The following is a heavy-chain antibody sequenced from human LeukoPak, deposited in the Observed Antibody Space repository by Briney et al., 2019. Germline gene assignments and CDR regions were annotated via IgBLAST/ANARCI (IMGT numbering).Heavy chain of an antibody. CDR3: ARVGKIWGSGDY. D-gene: IGHD7-27*01. J-gene: IGHJ4*02. CDR1: GYTFTSYY. CDR2: INPSGCST. Sequence: ASVKVSCKASGYTFTSYYMHWVRQAPGQGLEWMGIINPSGCSTSYAQKFQGRVTMTRDMSTSTVYMELSSMRSEDRAVYYCARVGKIWGSGDYWGQGTLVTVSS. V-gene: IGHV1-46*01.